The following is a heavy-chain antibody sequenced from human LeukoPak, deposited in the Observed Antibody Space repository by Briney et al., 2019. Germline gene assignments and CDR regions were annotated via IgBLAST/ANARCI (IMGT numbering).Heavy chain of an antibody. V-gene: IGHV3-7*01. J-gene: IGHJ4*02. CDR3: ATERGFLTFDY. D-gene: IGHD3-22*01. Sequence: GGSLRLSCRDSGFGFSNYWMNWVRQAPGKGLEWVANIKYDGSVINYVDSVKGRFTISRDNAQNSLYLQMNSLRVEDSALYYCATERGFLTFDYWGQGTLVTVSS. CDR2: IKYDGSVI. CDR1: GFGFSNYW.